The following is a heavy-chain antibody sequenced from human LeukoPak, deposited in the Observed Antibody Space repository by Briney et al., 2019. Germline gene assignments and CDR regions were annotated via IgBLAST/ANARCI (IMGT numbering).Heavy chain of an antibody. CDR2: IKEDGSDK. D-gene: IGHD3-3*01. V-gene: IGHV3-7*01. Sequence: GGSLRLSCAASGFTFSSYWMTWVRQAPGKGLEWVANIKEDGSDKNYLDSVKGRFTISRDTAKNSVYLQMNSLRAEDTAVYYCARDEGFWSGSDYWGQGTLVTVSS. J-gene: IGHJ4*02. CDR3: ARDEGFWSGSDY. CDR1: GFTFSSYW.